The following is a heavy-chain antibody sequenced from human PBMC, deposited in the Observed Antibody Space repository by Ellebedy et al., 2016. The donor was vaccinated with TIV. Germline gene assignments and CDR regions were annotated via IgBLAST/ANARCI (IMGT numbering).Heavy chain of an antibody. CDR2: MSPNSGNT. J-gene: IGHJ4*02. CDR1: GYTFTNYD. Sequence: AASVKVSCKASGYTFTNYDINWVRQASGQGLEWMGWMSPNSGNTGYAQKFQGRVTITRDTSISTAYMELSGLRSEDTAVYYCARGGEMATIEAYFDYWGQGTLVTVSS. V-gene: IGHV1-8*03. CDR3: ARGGEMATIEAYFDY. D-gene: IGHD5-24*01.